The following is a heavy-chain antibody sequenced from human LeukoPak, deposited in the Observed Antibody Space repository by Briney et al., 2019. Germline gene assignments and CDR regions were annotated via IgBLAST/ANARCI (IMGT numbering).Heavy chain of an antibody. J-gene: IGHJ4*02. V-gene: IGHV4-61*01. CDR3: ARVPSITIFGVVTPYYFDY. D-gene: IGHD3-3*01. CDR1: GGSVSSGSYY. Sequence: KPSETLSLTCTVSGGSVSSGSYYWSWIQQPPGKGLEWIGYIYYSGSTNYNPSLKSRVTISVDTSKNQFSLKLSSVTAADTAVYYCARVPSITIFGVVTPYYFDYWGQGTLVTVSS. CDR2: IYYSGST.